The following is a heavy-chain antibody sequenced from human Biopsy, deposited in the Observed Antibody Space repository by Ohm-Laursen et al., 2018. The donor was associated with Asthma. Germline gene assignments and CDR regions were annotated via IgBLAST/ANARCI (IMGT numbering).Heavy chain of an antibody. V-gene: IGHV1-3*04. Sequence: GSSVKVSCNASGYNFISFAIHWVRQAPGQRLEWMGWVNTGNGDTKYSQKFQGRVTITRDTSANTAYMELRSLRSEDTATYYCARTYYDFLTGQVKDVFGVWGQGTMVTVSS. J-gene: IGHJ3*01. CDR1: GYNFISFA. CDR2: VNTGNGDT. CDR3: ARTYYDFLTGQVKDVFGV. D-gene: IGHD3-9*01.